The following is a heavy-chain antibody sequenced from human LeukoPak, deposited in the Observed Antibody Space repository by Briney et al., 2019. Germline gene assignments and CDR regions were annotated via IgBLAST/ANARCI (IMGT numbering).Heavy chain of an antibody. Sequence: PQASVKVSCKASGYTFTGYYMHWVRQAPGQGLEWMGWINPNSGGTNYAQKFQGRVTMTRDTSISTAYMELSRLRSDDTAVYYCARAFALGGAMVTSYWFDPWGQGTLVTVSS. D-gene: IGHD5-18*01. CDR2: INPNSGGT. V-gene: IGHV1-2*02. CDR3: ARAFALGGAMVTSYWFDP. J-gene: IGHJ5*02. CDR1: GYTFTGYY.